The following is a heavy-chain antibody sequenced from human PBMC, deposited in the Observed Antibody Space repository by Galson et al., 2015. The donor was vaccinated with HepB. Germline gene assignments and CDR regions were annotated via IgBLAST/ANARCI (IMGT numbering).Heavy chain of an antibody. CDR2: MNPNSGHT. V-gene: IGHV1-8*01. CDR1: GYTFTSYD. Sequence: SVKVSCKASGYTFTSYDINWVRQATGQGLEWMGWMNPNSGHTGYAQKFQNRIAMTRDTSRSTTYMELSSLRSEDTAVYYCTRGPRNWGFDYWGQGTLVTVSS. CDR3: TRGPRNWGFDY. D-gene: IGHD7-27*01. J-gene: IGHJ4*02.